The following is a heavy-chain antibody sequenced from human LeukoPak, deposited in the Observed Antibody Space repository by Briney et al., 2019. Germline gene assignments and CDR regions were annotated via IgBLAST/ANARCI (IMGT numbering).Heavy chain of an antibody. CDR3: ARDQYSGRFDY. D-gene: IGHD1-26*01. CDR1: GGSITNYY. Sequence: SETLSLTCTVSGGSITNYYWSWIRQPPGKGRECVGYVYYSGNPEYNPSLKGRVTISIDTSKNQFSLKLSSVTAADTAVYYCARDQYSGRFDYWGQGTLVTVSS. V-gene: IGHV4-59*01. CDR2: VYYSGNP. J-gene: IGHJ4*02.